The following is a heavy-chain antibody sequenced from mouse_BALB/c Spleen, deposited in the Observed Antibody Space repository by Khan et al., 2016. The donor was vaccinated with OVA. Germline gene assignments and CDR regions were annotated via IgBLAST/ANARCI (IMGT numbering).Heavy chain of an antibody. CDR1: GFTFSSYG. CDR2: ISSGGDYT. D-gene: IGHD4-1*01. Sequence: EVELVESGGDLVKPGGSLKLSCAASGFTFSSYGMSWVRQTPDKRLEWVATISSGGDYTYYPDSVKGRFTISRDNAKNTLYLQMSSLKSEYTAMYYCASHLTGLFAYWGQGTLVTVSA. CDR3: ASHLTGLFAY. J-gene: IGHJ3*01. V-gene: IGHV5-6*01.